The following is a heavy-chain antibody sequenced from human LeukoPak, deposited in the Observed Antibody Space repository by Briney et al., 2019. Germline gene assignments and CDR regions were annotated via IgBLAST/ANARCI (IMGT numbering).Heavy chain of an antibody. J-gene: IGHJ4*02. Sequence: GGSLRLSCAASGFTFSSYGMHWVRQAPGKEREWVAVIWFDGSNKYYAASVKERFTQSRDNSTSTLYLQMNSPRAEDTAVYYCAKDSLAGHDYLDYGGQGTLVTVSS. CDR2: IWFDGSNK. CDR3: AKDSLAGHDYLDY. CDR1: GFTFSSYG. V-gene: IGHV3-33*06.